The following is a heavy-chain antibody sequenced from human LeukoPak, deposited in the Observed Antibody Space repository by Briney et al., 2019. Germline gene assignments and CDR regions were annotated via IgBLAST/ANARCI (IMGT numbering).Heavy chain of an antibody. CDR3: ARHSDSGIDY. Sequence: SETLSLTCGVYGGSFSGYYWSWIRQPPGKGLEWIGYIYYSGSTNYNPSLKSRVTISVDTSKNQFSLKLSSVTAADTAVYYCARHSDSGIDYWGQGTLVTVSS. V-gene: IGHV4-59*08. J-gene: IGHJ4*02. D-gene: IGHD1-26*01. CDR2: IYYSGST. CDR1: GGSFSGYY.